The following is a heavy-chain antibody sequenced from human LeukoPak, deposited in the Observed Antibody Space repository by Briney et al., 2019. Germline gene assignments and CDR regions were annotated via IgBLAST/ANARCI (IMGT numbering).Heavy chain of an antibody. V-gene: IGHV3-48*01. D-gene: IGHD3-22*01. CDR2: ISSSSSTI. CDR1: GFTFSSDS. Sequence: GGSLRLSCAAPGFTFSSDSMNWVRQAPGKGLEWVSYISSSSSTIYYADSVKGRFTISRDNSKNTLYLQMNSLRAEDTAVYYCAKRSVTMIVVANYYYMDVWGKGTTVTISS. CDR3: AKRSVTMIVVANYYYMDV. J-gene: IGHJ6*03.